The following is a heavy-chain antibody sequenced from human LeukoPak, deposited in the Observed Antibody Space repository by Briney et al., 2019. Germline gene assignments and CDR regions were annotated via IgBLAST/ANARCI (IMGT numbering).Heavy chain of an antibody. D-gene: IGHD2-2*01. CDR2: INPNSGGT. CDR3: ARVSVVVPAARGIDYHYYYGMDV. Sequence: ASVKVSCKASGYTFTGYYMHWVRQAPGQGLEWMGWINPNSGGTNYAQKFPGRVTMTRDTSISTAYMELSRLRSDDTAVYYCARVSVVVPAARGIDYHYYYGMDVWGQGTTVTVSS. J-gene: IGHJ6*02. V-gene: IGHV1-2*02. CDR1: GYTFTGYY.